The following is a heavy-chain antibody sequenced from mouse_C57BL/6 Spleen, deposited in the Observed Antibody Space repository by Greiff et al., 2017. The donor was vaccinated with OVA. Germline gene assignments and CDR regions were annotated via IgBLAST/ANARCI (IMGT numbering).Heavy chain of an antibody. V-gene: IGHV1-81*01. Sequence: QVQLKESGAELARPGASVKLSCKASGYTFTSYGISWVKQRTGQGLEWIGEIYPRSGNTYYNEKFKGKATLTADKSSSTAYMELRSLTSEDSAVYFCARTDYYGSSYGYAMDYWGQGTSVTVSS. J-gene: IGHJ4*01. D-gene: IGHD1-1*01. CDR3: ARTDYYGSSYGYAMDY. CDR1: GYTFTSYG. CDR2: IYPRSGNT.